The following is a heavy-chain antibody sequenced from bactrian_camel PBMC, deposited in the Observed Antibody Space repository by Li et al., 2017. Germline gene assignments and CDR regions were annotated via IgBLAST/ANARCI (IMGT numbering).Heavy chain of an antibody. CDR2: IHSNGINT. D-gene: IGHD1*01. V-gene: IGHV3S31*01. CDR3: AAGNIYAASQSRWREGRHYVY. CDR1: GFTFSAYT. J-gene: IGHJ4*01. Sequence: VQLVESGGGVVQPGGSLTLSCAASGFTFSAYTMSWVRQAPGKAFEWVSAIHSNGINTYYADSVKGRFTISRDNAENTLYLQMNSLKPVDTAMYYCAAGNIYAASQSRWREGRHYVYWAQGTQVTVS.